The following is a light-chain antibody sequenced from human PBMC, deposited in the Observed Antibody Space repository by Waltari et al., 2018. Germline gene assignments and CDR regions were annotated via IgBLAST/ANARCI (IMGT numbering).Light chain of an antibody. J-gene: IGKJ1*01. Sequence: EIVMTQSPATLSVSPGERATLSCRASQSVSRNLAWYQQKPGQAPRLLIYGASTRATGIPARCSGSGSGTEFTLTISSLQSEDFAVYYCQQYNNWPQTFGQGTKVEIK. CDR3: QQYNNWPQT. V-gene: IGKV3-15*01. CDR2: GAS. CDR1: QSVSRN.